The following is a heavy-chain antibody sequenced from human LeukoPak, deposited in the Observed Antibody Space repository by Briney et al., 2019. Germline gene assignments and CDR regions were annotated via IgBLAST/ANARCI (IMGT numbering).Heavy chain of an antibody. CDR3: TTVGIPYYDILTGYYDGDY. Sequence: GGSLRLSCAASGFTFSNAWMNWVRQAPGKGLEWVGRIKSKTDGGTTDYAAPVKGRFTISRDDSKNTLYLQMNSLKTEDTAVYYCTTVGIPYYDILTGYYDGDYWGQGTLVTVSS. CDR1: GFTFSNAW. CDR2: IKSKTDGGTT. V-gene: IGHV3-15*07. J-gene: IGHJ4*02. D-gene: IGHD3-9*01.